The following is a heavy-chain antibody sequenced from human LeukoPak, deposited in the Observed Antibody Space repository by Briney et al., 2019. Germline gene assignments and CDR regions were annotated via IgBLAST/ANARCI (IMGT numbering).Heavy chain of an antibody. D-gene: IGHD3-10*01. J-gene: IGHJ3*01. CDR2: INPNSGGT. V-gene: IGHV1-2*02. Sequence: ASVKVSCKASGYTFTGYYMHWVRQAPGQGLEWMGWINPNSGGTNYAQKFQGRVTMTRDTSISTAYMELSRLRSDDTAVYYCARSMYYYGSGSMDVWGQGTMVTVSS. CDR1: GYTFTGYY. CDR3: ARSMYYYGSGSMDV.